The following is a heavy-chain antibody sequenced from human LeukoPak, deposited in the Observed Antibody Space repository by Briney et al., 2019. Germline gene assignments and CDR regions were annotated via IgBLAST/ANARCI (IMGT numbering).Heavy chain of an antibody. J-gene: IGHJ4*02. D-gene: IGHD5-18*01. CDR3: ARGDYAVDTAIAFDY. CDR2: MNPNSGNT. Sequence: GASVKVSCKASGYTFTSYDINWVRQATGQGIEWMGWMNPNSGNTGYAQKFQGRVTMTRNTSISTAYMELSSLRSEDTAVYYCARGDYAVDTAIAFDYWGQGTLVTVSS. V-gene: IGHV1-8*01. CDR1: GYTFTSYD.